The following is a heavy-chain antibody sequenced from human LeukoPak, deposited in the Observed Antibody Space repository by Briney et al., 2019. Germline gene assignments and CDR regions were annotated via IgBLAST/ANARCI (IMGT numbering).Heavy chain of an antibody. D-gene: IGHD3-16*01. V-gene: IGHV4-59*01. CDR1: GGSISNYY. Sequence: PSETLSLTCSVSGGSISNYYWSWTRQPPGKGLEWIGYIYNSGNTNYSPSLKSRVTISVDTSKNQLSLKLSSVTAADTAIYYCARPHGGPYAFDIWGQGTMVTVSS. CDR3: ARPHGGPYAFDI. CDR2: IYNSGNT. J-gene: IGHJ3*02.